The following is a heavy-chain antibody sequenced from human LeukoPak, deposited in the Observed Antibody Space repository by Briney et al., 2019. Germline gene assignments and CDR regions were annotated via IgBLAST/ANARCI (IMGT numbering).Heavy chain of an antibody. CDR1: GFIFSSYW. CDR3: ARDATSGIAAAGLWFDP. J-gene: IGHJ5*02. V-gene: IGHV3-74*01. CDR2: INTDGSST. Sequence: GGSLRLSCAASGFIFSSYWMHWVRQAPGKGLVWVSRINTDGSSTSYADSVKGRFTISRDNAKNTLYLQMNSLRTEDTAVYYCARDATSGIAAAGLWFDPWGQGTLVTVSS. D-gene: IGHD6-13*01.